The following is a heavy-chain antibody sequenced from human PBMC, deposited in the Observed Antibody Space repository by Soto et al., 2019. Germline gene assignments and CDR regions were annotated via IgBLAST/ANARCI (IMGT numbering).Heavy chain of an antibody. J-gene: IGHJ4*02. CDR2: IYYSGST. CDR1: GGSISSGDYY. V-gene: IGHV4-30-4*01. D-gene: IGHD2-2*01. CDR3: ARDGGSTNGFDY. Sequence: SETLSLTCTVSGGSISSGDYYWSWIRQPPGKGLEWIGYIYYSGSTYYNPSLKSRVTISVGTSKNQFSLKLSSVTAADTAVYYCARDGGSTNGFDYWGQGTLVTVSS.